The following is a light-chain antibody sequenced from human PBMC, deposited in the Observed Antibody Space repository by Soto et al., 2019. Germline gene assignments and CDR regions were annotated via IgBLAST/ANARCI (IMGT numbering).Light chain of an antibody. CDR3: CSYTISATLV. Sequence: QSALTQPASVSGSPGQSITISCSGTTNDIGGYNYVSWYHHHPGKVPKVIIYEVRNRPSGVSNRFSGSKSGNTASLTISGLQAEDEADYYCCSYTISATLVFGGGTQLTVL. J-gene: IGLJ3*02. V-gene: IGLV2-14*01. CDR1: TNDIGGYNY. CDR2: EVR.